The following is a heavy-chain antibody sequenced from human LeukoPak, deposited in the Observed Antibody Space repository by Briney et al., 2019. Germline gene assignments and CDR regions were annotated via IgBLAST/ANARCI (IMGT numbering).Heavy chain of an antibody. V-gene: IGHV1-69*05. J-gene: IGHJ4*02. Sequence: SVKVSCKASGGTFISYAISWVRQAPGQGLEWMGGIIPIFGTANYAQKFQGRVTITTDESTSTAYMELSSLRSEDTAVYYCARSLYYYGSGSYYWGQGTLVTVSS. CDR2: IIPIFGTA. CDR1: GGTFISYA. CDR3: ARSLYYYGSGSYY. D-gene: IGHD3-10*01.